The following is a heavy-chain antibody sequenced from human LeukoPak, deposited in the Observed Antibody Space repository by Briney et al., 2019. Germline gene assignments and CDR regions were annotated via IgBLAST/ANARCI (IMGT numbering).Heavy chain of an antibody. D-gene: IGHD6-13*01. V-gene: IGHV4-59*08. J-gene: IGHJ4*02. CDR3: ARHNFIAPQIDY. CDR2: IYYSGST. Sequence: SETLSLTCTVSGGSISSYYWSWIQQPPGKGLEWIGYIYYSGSTNYNPSLKSRVTISVDTSKNQFSLKLSSVTAADTAVYYCARHNFIAPQIDYWGQGTLVTVSS. CDR1: GGSISSYY.